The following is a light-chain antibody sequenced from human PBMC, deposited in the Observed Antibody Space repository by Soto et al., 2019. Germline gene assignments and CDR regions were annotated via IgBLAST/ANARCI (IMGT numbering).Light chain of an antibody. Sequence: IQLTQSPSSLSASVGDRGTITCRASQDSTKYLAWYQQKPGKAPNLLIYDASTLHSGVPSRFSGSGSGTDFTLNISGLQPEDFATYYCQQLSSYPSTFGGGTKVDIK. CDR3: QQLSSYPST. V-gene: IGKV1-9*01. CDR2: DAS. J-gene: IGKJ4*01. CDR1: QDSTKY.